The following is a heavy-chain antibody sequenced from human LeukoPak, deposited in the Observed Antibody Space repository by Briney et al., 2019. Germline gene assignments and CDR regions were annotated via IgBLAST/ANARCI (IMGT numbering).Heavy chain of an antibody. CDR1: GGSISSGGYS. CDR3: ARGTIFGVAPPYYGMDV. CDR2: INHSGST. J-gene: IGHJ6*02. V-gene: IGHV4-30-2*01. Sequence: PSQTLSLTCTVSGGSISSGGYSWSWIRQPPGKGLEWIGEINHSGSTNYNPSLKSRVTISVDTSKNQFSLKLSSVTAADTAVYYCARGTIFGVAPPYYGMDVWGQGTTVTVSS. D-gene: IGHD3-3*01.